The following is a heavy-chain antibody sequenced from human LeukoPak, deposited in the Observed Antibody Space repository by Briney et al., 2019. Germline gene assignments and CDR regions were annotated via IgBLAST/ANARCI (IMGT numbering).Heavy chain of an antibody. Sequence: GGSLRLSCAASGFTFSSYWMSWVRQAPGKGLEWVANIKHDGSETYYVDSVKGRFTISRDNAKNSLYLQMNSLRAEDTAVYYCARATIIAVAGIGAHDAFDIWGQGTMVTVSS. CDR1: GFTFSSYW. V-gene: IGHV3-7*01. J-gene: IGHJ3*02. D-gene: IGHD6-19*01. CDR2: IKHDGSET. CDR3: ARATIIAVAGIGAHDAFDI.